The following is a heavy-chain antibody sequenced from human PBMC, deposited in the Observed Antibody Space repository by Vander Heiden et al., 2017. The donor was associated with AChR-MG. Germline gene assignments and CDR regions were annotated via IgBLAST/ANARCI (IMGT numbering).Heavy chain of an antibody. Sequence: QVQLVESGGGVVQPGRSLRLSCAASGFTFSSYAMHWVRQAPGKGLEWVAVISYDGSNKYYADSVKGRFTISRDNSKNTLYLQMNSLRAEDTAVYYCARAPGGSGWGDYWGQGTLVTVSS. V-gene: IGHV3-30-3*01. CDR2: ISYDGSNK. J-gene: IGHJ4*02. CDR1: GFTFSSYA. CDR3: ARAPGGSGWGDY. D-gene: IGHD6-19*01.